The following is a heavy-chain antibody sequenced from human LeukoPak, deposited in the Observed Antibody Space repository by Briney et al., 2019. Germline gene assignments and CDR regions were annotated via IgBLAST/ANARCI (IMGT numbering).Heavy chain of an antibody. CDR1: GGSISSSSYY. CDR3: ARADYVWGSYRPYYFDY. J-gene: IGHJ4*02. V-gene: IGHV4-61*05. D-gene: IGHD3-16*02. CDR2: IYYSGST. Sequence: SETLSLTCTVSGGSISSSSYYWGWIRQPPGKGLEWIGYIYYSGSTNYNPSLKSRVTISIDTFKNQFSLKLSSVTAADTAVYYCARADYVWGSYRPYYFDYWGQGTLVTVSS.